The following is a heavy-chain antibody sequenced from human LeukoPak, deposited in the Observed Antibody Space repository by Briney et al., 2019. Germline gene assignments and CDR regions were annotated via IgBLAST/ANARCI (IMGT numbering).Heavy chain of an antibody. Sequence: ASVKVSCKASGYTFTVYYMHWVRQAPGQGLEWMGWINPNSRDTAYAQNFQGSVTMTRDTSISTAYMELSRLTSDDTDVYYSARVDVYASGNQLSYFDYWGQGTLVTVSS. V-gene: IGHV1-2*02. CDR1: GYTFTVYY. D-gene: IGHD4-23*01. CDR2: INPNSRDT. J-gene: IGHJ4*02. CDR3: ARVDVYASGNQLSYFDY.